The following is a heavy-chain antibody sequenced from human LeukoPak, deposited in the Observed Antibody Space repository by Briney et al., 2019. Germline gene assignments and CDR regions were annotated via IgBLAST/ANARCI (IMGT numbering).Heavy chain of an antibody. CDR3: ARQYSSSSQWFDP. CDR2: IYYSGST. J-gene: IGHJ5*02. CDR1: GGSISSSSYY. D-gene: IGHD6-6*01. Sequence: SETLSLTCTVSGGSISSSSYYWGWIRQPPGKGLEWIGSIYYSGSTYYNPSLKSRVTISEDTSKNQFSLKLSSVTAADTAVYYCARQYSSSSQWFDPWGQGTLVTVSS. V-gene: IGHV4-39*07.